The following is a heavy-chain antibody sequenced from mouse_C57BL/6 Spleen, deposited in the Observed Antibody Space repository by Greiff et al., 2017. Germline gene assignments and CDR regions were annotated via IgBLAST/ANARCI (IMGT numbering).Heavy chain of an antibody. D-gene: IGHD2-3*01. V-gene: IGHV3-8*01. CDR1: GYSFTSDY. J-gene: IGHJ2*01. Sequence: EVKLLEPGPGLAKPCQTLSLTCSVTGYSFTSDYWHWIRKFPGHKLEYMGYISYSGSTYYNPSLKSRISITRDTSKNQYDLQLTSVTTEDTATYYCAKGWLPYYFDDWGQGTTLTVSS. CDR2: ISYSGST. CDR3: AKGWLPYYFDD.